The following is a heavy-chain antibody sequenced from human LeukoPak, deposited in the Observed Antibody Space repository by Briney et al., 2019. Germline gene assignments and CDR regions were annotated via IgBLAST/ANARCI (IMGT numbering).Heavy chain of an antibody. D-gene: IGHD5-24*01. V-gene: IGHV4-59*01. Sequence: PSETLSLTCTVSGGSISSYYWSWIRQPPGKGLEWIGYIYYSKSTNYNPSLKSRVTISVDTSKNQFSLKLSSVTAADTAVYYCARVPRRDGYNWVPYYYYYGMDVRGQGTTVTVSS. CDR1: GGSISSYY. CDR2: IYYSKST. J-gene: IGHJ6*02. CDR3: ARVPRRDGYNWVPYYYYYGMDV.